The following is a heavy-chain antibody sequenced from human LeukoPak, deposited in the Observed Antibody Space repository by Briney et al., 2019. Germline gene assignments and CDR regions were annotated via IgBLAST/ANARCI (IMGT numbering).Heavy chain of an antibody. CDR1: GGSISSGSYY. D-gene: IGHD5-24*01. Sequence: KPSQTLSLTCTVSGGSISSGSYYWSWIRQPAGKGLEWIGRIYTSGSTNYNPSLKSRVTISVDTSKNQFSLKLSSVTAADTAVYYCARARRGEMATIAFLDYWGQGTLVTVSS. CDR2: IYTSGST. V-gene: IGHV4-61*02. CDR3: ARARRGEMATIAFLDY. J-gene: IGHJ4*02.